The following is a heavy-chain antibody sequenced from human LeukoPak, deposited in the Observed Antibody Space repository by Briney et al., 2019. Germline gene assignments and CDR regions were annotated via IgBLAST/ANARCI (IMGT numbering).Heavy chain of an antibody. CDR1: AYTISRYY. CDR2: INLSGGST. J-gene: IGHJ4*02. D-gene: IGHD3-9*01. V-gene: IGHV1-46*01. Sequence: ASVKVSSKASAYTISRYYMHWVRQAPGQGLEWMGIINLSGGSTSYAQKFQGRVTMTRDMSTSTVYMQLSSLRSEDTAVYYCARGPLWFTAPDYWGQGTLVTVSS. CDR3: ARGPLWFTAPDY.